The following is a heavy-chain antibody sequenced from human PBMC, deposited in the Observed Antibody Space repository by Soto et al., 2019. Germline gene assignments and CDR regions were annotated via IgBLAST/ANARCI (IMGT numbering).Heavy chain of an antibody. D-gene: IGHD3-22*01. J-gene: IGHJ6*02. CDR2: INSDGSST. V-gene: IGHV3-74*01. CDR3: AREYYYDSSGYDYGMDV. Sequence: GGSLRLSCAASGFTFSSYWMHWVRQAPGKGLVWVSRINSDGSSTSYADSVKGRFTIPRDNAKNTLYLQMNSLRAEDTAVYYRAREYYYDSSGYDYGMDVWGQGTTVTVSS. CDR1: GFTFSSYW.